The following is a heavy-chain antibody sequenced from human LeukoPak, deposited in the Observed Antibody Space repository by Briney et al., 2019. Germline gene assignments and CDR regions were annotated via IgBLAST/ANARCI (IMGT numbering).Heavy chain of an antibody. CDR1: GYTFTSYG. D-gene: IGHD3-16*02. CDR3: ARDLTHDYVWGSYLWGEEWFDP. Sequence: ASVKVSCKASGYTFTSYGISWVRQAPGQGLEWMGWISAYNGNTNYAQKLQGRVTMTTDTSTSTAYMELRSLRSDDTAVYYCARDLTHDYVWGSYLWGEEWFDPWGQGTLVTVSS. CDR2: ISAYNGNT. J-gene: IGHJ5*02. V-gene: IGHV1-18*01.